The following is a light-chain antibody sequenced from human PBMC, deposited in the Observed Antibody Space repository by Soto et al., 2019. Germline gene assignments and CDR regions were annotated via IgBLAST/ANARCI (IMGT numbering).Light chain of an antibody. CDR2: GAS. J-gene: IGKJ1*01. V-gene: IGKV3-20*01. Sequence: DIVLTQSPVTLSLSTGERATLSCRASQSVSSSYLAWYQQKPGQAPRLLIYGASSRATGIPDRFSGSGSGTDFTLTISRLEPEDFAVYYCQQYGSSPWTFGRGTKVDI. CDR1: QSVSSSY. CDR3: QQYGSSPWT.